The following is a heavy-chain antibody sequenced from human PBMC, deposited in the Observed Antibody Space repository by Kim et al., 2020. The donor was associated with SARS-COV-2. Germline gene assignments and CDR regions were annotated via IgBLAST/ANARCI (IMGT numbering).Heavy chain of an antibody. CDR2: ISYDGSTT. CDR1: EFTFSIYA. V-gene: IGHV3-30*18. Sequence: GGSLRLSCAASEFTFSIYAIHWVRQAPDKGLEWVAVISYDGSTTYYGDSVKGRFTISRDNSKNTLYLQMNSLRAEDTAVYYCAKGPRYKNGHRNYNDNGMDVWGQGTTVTVSS. J-gene: IGHJ6*02. D-gene: IGHD2-8*01. CDR3: AKGPRYKNGHRNYNDNGMDV.